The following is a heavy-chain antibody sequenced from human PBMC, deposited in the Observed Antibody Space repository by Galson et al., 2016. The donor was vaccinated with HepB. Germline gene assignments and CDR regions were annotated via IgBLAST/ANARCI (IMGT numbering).Heavy chain of an antibody. J-gene: IGHJ6*04. Sequence: TLSLTCTVSGDSIGSGSFYWSWIRQPAGKGLEWIGRIYTSGNTNYSPSLKSRVTISVDTSKSQFSLKLTSVTASDTAVYYCAKERPVGRTTLLTYYGLDVWGKGTTVTVSS. D-gene: IGHD1-7*01. V-gene: IGHV4-61*02. CDR2: IYTSGNT. CDR1: GDSIGSGSFY. CDR3: AKERPVGRTTLLTYYGLDV.